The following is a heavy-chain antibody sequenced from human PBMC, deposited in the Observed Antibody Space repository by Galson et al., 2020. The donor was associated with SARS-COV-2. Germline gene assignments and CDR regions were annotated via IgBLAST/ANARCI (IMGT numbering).Heavy chain of an antibody. J-gene: IGHJ6*03. CDR3: ARADSEYSSSSSPYYYMDV. V-gene: IGHV1-2*04. CDR1: GYTFTGYY. Sequence: ASVKVSCKASGYTFTGYYMHWVRQAPGQGLEWMGWINPNSGGTNYAQKFQGWVTMTRDTSISTAYMELSRLRSDDTAVYYCARADSEYSSSSSPYYYMDVWGKGTTVTVSS. CDR2: INPNSGGT. D-gene: IGHD6-6*01.